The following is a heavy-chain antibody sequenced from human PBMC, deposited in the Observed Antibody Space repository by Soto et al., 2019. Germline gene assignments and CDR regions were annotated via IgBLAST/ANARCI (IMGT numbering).Heavy chain of an antibody. D-gene: IGHD6-13*01. Sequence: ESGGGVVQPGRSLRLSCAASGFTFSSYGMHWVRQAPGKGLEWVAVISYDGSNKYYADSVKGRFTISRDNSKNTLYLQMNSLRAEDTAVYYCATFTGYSSSWYGGYFDYWGQGTLVTVSS. CDR2: ISYDGSNK. J-gene: IGHJ4*02. CDR3: ATFTGYSSSWYGGYFDY. CDR1: GFTFSSYG. V-gene: IGHV3-30*03.